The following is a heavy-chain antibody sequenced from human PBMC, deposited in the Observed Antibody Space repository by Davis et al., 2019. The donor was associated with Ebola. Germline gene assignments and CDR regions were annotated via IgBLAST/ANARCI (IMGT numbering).Heavy chain of an antibody. Sequence: SLKISCAASDFTFSSYEMNWVRQPPGKGLEWVSYIHSSASTTYYADSVKGGFTISRDNAKNSLFLQMNSLRPEDTAVYYCGAGSGWIFCSWGQGTLVTVSS. CDR1: DFTFSSYE. CDR3: GAGSGWIFCS. D-gene: IGHD6-25*01. J-gene: IGHJ5*02. V-gene: IGHV3-48*03. CDR2: IHSSASTT.